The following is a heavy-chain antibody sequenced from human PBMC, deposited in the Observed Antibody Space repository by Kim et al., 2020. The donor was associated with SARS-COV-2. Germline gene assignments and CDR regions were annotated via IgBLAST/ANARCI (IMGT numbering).Heavy chain of an antibody. CDR2: INSGGSTM. D-gene: IGHD2-15*01. CDR1: GFTFNNYE. V-gene: IGHV3-48*03. J-gene: IGHJ4*02. Sequence: GGSLRLSCAASGFTFNNYEMNWVRQAPGKGLEWISYINSGGSTMYYADSVKGRFTISRDNAKNSMYLQMNSLRAEDTAVYYCARGVSQVVAAFFDYWGQGTLVAVSS. CDR3: ARGVSQVVAAFFDY.